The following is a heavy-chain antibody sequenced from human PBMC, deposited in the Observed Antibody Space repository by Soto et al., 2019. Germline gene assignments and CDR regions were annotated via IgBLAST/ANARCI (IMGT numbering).Heavy chain of an antibody. Sequence: QLQLQESGPGLVKPSETLSLTYTVSGDSISSSSYYWGWIRQPPGKGLEWIESIYYSGSTYYNPSLKSRVTISVDTSKNQFSLKQSSVTAADTAVYYCARLRYFDWLLMGVVADYCGQGTLVTVSS. V-gene: IGHV4-39*01. D-gene: IGHD3-9*01. CDR3: ARLRYFDWLLMGVVADY. CDR2: IYYSGST. J-gene: IGHJ4*02. CDR1: GDSISSSSYY.